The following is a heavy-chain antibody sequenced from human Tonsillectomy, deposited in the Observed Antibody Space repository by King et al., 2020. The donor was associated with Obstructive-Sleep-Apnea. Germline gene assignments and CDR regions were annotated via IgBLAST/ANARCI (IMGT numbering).Heavy chain of an antibody. CDR2: IYYSGVT. V-gene: IGHV4-39*07. D-gene: IGHD4-17*01. J-gene: IGHJ4*02. CDR3: ARVQTPTTVLSFDY. Sequence: LQLQESGPGLVKPSETLSLTCTVSGGSISSSSYYWGWIRQPPGKGLEWIGSIYYSGVTYYNPSLKSRVTISVDPSKNQFSLELSSVTAADTALYYCARVQTPTTVLSFDYWGQGTLVTVSS. CDR1: GGSISSSSYY.